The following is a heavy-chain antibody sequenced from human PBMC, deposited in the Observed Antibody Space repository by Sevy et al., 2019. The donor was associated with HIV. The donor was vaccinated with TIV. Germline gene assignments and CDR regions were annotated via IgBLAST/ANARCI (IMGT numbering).Heavy chain of an antibody. D-gene: IGHD2-2*01. CDR2: ISTLNVNT. CDR3: ARDDCSSLSCHGSLLY. CDR1: GYTFTSYG. J-gene: IGHJ4*02. V-gene: IGHV1-18*01. Sequence: ASVKVSCKASGYTFTSYGISWVRQAPGQGLEWLGWISTLNVNTNNAQKFQGRVTMTTDTSTGTASMELRSLGSDDTAVYHCARDDCSSLSCHGSLLYWGQGTLVTVSS.